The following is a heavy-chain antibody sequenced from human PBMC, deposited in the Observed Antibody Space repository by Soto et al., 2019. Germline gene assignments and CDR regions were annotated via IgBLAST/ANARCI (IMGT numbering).Heavy chain of an antibody. CDR3: ARDYQPVGATTGYFDS. CDR2: ISYDGSSK. D-gene: IGHD1-26*01. V-gene: IGHV3-30-3*01. J-gene: IGHJ4*02. CDR1: GFTFSSFT. Sequence: ESGVGVVQPGRSLRLSCATSGFTFSSFTMHWVRQAPGKGLEWVALISYDGSSKYYADSVKGRFTISRDNSKNTVSLQMSPLRAEDTAVYYCARDYQPVGATTGYFDSWGQGTLVTVSS.